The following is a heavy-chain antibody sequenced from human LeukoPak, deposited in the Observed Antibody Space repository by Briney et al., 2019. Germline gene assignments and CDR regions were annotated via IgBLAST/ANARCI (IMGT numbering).Heavy chain of an antibody. CDR3: ARDWGSSSWLHRPNDAFDI. J-gene: IGHJ3*02. CDR1: GFTFSSYA. D-gene: IGHD6-13*01. Sequence: GASLRLFCAASGFTFSSYAMSWVSHAPGKGLGWVSSISGSGGRTYYADSGKGRFTISRDNSKNTLYLQMNSLRAEDTAVYYCARDWGSSSWLHRPNDAFDIWGQGTMVTVSS. V-gene: IGHV3-23*01. CDR2: ISGSGGRT.